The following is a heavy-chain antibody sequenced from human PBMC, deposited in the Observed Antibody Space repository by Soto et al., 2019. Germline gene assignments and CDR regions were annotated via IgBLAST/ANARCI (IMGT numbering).Heavy chain of an antibody. V-gene: IGHV3-72*01. J-gene: IGHJ4*02. CDR1: GFTFSDHY. CDR2: RRNKANSYST. CDR3: ARFSGSYTRGLDY. Sequence: EVQLVESGGGLVQPGGSLRLSCAASGFTFSDHYMDWVRQAPGKGLEWVDRRRNKANSYSTEYAASVKGRFHISRDESKNSLYLQMNSLKTEDTAVYYCARFSGSYTRGLDYWGQGTLVTVSS. D-gene: IGHD1-26*01.